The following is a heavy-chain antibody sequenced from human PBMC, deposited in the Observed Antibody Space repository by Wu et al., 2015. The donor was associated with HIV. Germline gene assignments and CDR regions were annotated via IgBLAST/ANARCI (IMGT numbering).Heavy chain of an antibody. J-gene: IGHJ5*02. CDR1: GFTFTSSA. V-gene: IGHV1-58*02. D-gene: IGHD3-22*01. Sequence: QMQLVQSGPEVKKPGTSVKVSCKASGFTFTSSAMQWVRQARGQRLEWIGWIVVGSGNTNYAQKFQERVTITRDMSTSTAYMELSSLRSEVRPDRSVITYVGGRNGTGKGTSYVRFPGVTGVTVSGLPRYPGVRGT. CDR3: ITYVGGRNGTGKGTSYVRFPGVTGVTVSGLPRYP. CDR2: IVVGSGNT.